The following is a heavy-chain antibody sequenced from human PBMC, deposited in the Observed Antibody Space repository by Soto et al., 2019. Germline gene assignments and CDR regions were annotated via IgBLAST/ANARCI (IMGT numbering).Heavy chain of an antibody. CDR3: ARTGLAAAGQPTYYYYGMDV. D-gene: IGHD6-13*01. J-gene: IGHJ6*02. CDR2: IYPGDSDT. V-gene: IGHV5-51*01. CDR1: GYSFTSYW. Sequence: PGESLKISCKGSGYSFTSYWIGWVRQMPGKGLEWMGIIYPGDSDTRYSPSFQGQVTISADKSISTAYLQWSSLKASDTAMYYCARTGLAAAGQPTYYYYGMDVWGQGTTVTVLL.